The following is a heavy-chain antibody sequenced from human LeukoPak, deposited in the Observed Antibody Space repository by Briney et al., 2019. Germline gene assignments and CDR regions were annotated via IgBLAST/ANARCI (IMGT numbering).Heavy chain of an antibody. J-gene: IGHJ4*02. CDR2: INSDGIST. D-gene: IGHD2-2*01. CDR1: GFTFSNHW. Sequence: PGGSLRLSCAASGFTFSNHWMHWVRHAPGKGPEWVSRINSDGISTNYADSVKGRFTISRDNAKNTLYLQMNSLRAEDTAVYYCARTRYCSSSSCHYDFDYWGQGTLVSVSS. CDR3: ARTRYCSSSSCHYDFDY. V-gene: IGHV3-74*01.